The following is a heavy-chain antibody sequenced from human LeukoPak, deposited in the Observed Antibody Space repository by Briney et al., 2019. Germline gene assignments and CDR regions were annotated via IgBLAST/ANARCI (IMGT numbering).Heavy chain of an antibody. D-gene: IGHD3-22*01. CDR3: AKKWSGDYDSSGVNDAFDI. Sequence: GGSLRLSCAASGFSFSSYEMNWVRQAPGKGLEWISYINSNGRNIDYADSVKGRFTISRDNSKNTLYLRMNSLRAEDTAVYYCAKKWSGDYDSSGVNDAFDIWGQGTMVTVSS. J-gene: IGHJ3*02. CDR1: GFSFSSYE. V-gene: IGHV3-48*03. CDR2: INSNGRNI.